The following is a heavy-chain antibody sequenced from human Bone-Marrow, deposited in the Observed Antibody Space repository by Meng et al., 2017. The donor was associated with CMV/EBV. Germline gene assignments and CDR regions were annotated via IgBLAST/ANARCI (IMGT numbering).Heavy chain of an antibody. CDR3: ARAYCSSTSCSDY. CDR1: GGSVSSGSYY. J-gene: IGHJ4*02. V-gene: IGHV4-61*01. CDR2: IYYSGST. D-gene: IGHD2-2*01. Sequence: SETLSLTCTVSGGSVSSGSYYWSWIRQPPGKGLEWIGYIYYSGSTNYNPSLKSRVTISVDTSKNQFSLKLSSVTAADTAVYYCARAYCSSTSCSDYRGQGTLVTVSS.